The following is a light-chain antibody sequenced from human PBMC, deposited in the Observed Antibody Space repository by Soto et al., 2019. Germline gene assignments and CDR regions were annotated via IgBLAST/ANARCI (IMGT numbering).Light chain of an antibody. Sequence: EIVLTQSPGTPSLSPGERATLSCRASLSVANSQLVWYQQKPGQAPRLVIYGASTRATGIPDRFTGRGSGTDFTLTISSLQSEDFAVYYCQQYNNWPRTFGQGTKVDIK. J-gene: IGKJ1*01. CDR2: GAS. CDR1: LSVANSQ. CDR3: QQYNNWPRT. V-gene: IGKV3D-15*01.